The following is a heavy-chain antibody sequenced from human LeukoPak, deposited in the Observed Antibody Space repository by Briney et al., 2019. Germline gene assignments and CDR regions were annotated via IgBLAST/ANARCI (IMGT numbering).Heavy chain of an antibody. J-gene: IGHJ4*01. Sequence: SGGSLRLSCAASGFTFSSYGMHWVRQAPGKGLEWVAVIWYGGSNKYYIDSVKGRFTISRDNSKNTLYLQMNSLRAEDTAVYYCAKGSYHYDSRGYDYFDHWGQGTLVTVSS. D-gene: IGHD3-22*01. CDR3: AKGSYHYDSRGYDYFDH. CDR1: GFTFSSYG. CDR2: IWYGGSNK. V-gene: IGHV3-30*02.